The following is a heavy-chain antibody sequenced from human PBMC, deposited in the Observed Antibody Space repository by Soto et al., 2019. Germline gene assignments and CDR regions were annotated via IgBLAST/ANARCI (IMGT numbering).Heavy chain of an antibody. Sequence: PSETLSLTCAVYGGSFSGYYWSWIRQPPGKGLEWIGEINHSGSTNYNPSLKSRVTISVDTSKNQFSLKLSSVTAADTAVYYCATYCSSTSCHGNWFDPWGQGTLVTVSS. V-gene: IGHV4-34*01. CDR1: GGSFSGYY. D-gene: IGHD2-2*01. CDR2: INHSGST. CDR3: ATYCSSTSCHGNWFDP. J-gene: IGHJ5*02.